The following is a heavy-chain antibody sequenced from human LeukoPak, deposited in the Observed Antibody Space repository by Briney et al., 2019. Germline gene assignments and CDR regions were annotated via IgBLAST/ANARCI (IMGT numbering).Heavy chain of an antibody. CDR1: GFTFSSYS. V-gene: IGHV3-21*01. Sequence: GSLRLSCAASGFTFSSYSMNWVRQAPGKGLEWVSSISSSSSYIYYADSVKGRFTISRDNAKNSLYLQMNSLRAEDTAVYYCARVGMVGATRSGFDYWGQGTLVTVSS. J-gene: IGHJ4*02. D-gene: IGHD1-26*01. CDR3: ARVGMVGATRSGFDY. CDR2: ISSSSSYI.